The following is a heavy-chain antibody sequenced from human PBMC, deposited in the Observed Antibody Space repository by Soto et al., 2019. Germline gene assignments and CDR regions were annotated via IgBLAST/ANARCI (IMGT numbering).Heavy chain of an antibody. Sequence: SVKVSCKASGGTFSSYTISWVRQAPGQGLEWMGRIIPILGIANYAQKFQGRVTITADKSTSTAYMELSSLRSEDTAVYYCASGGDYGGNSAFDIWGQGTMVTVSS. V-gene: IGHV1-69*02. CDR1: GGTFSSYT. J-gene: IGHJ3*02. CDR3: ASGGDYGGNSAFDI. CDR2: IIPILGIA. D-gene: IGHD4-17*01.